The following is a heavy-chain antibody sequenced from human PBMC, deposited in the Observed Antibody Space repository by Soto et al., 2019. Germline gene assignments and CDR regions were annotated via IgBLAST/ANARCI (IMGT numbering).Heavy chain of an antibody. Sequence: WGSLRLSCVASGFTFNIYAMTWVRQAPGKGLEWVSTTGATGRTTYYSDSVKGRFTVSRDNSKNTLDLQMSNLRAEDTAVYYCATVHNTSRSFDYWGKGTLVTVSS. CDR3: ATVHNTSRSFDY. CDR1: GFTFNIYA. CDR2: TGATGRTT. J-gene: IGHJ4*02. V-gene: IGHV3-23*01. D-gene: IGHD1-20*01.